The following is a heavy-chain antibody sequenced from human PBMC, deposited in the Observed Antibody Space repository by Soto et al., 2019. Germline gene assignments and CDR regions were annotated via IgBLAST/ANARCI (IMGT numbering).Heavy chain of an antibody. J-gene: IGHJ4*02. Sequence: EVQLVESGGGLVQPGGSLRLSCAVSGFTFNRHWMSWVRQTPGKGREWVASIKEDGSEKSYVDSVKGRFTISRDNAKNSLFLQMNSLRVEDTAVYYCVRTGGNPPDYWGQGTLVTVSS. D-gene: IGHD1-1*01. CDR3: VRTGGNPPDY. V-gene: IGHV3-7*01. CDR1: GFTFNRHW. CDR2: IKEDGSEK.